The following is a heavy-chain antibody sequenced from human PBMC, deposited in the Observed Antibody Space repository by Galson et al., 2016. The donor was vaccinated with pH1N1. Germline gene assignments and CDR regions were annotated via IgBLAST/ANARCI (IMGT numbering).Heavy chain of an antibody. CDR2: VYSSGSP. V-gene: IGHV4-39*02. CDR3: TRGRASSGERVFDY. D-gene: IGHD3-16*01. Sequence: ETLSLTCSVSGGSVSGISYFWTWIRQPPGKGLEWLASVYSSGSPSYNSSLRSRLSMSVDTSQNHVSLELTSVTAADTAIYYCTRGRASSGERVFDYWGQGALVTVSS. CDR1: GGSVSGISYF. J-gene: IGHJ4*02.